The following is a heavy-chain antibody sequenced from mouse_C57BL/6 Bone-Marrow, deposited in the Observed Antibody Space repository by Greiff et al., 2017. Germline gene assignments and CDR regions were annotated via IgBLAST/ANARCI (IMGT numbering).Heavy chain of an antibody. V-gene: IGHV5-4*01. CDR1: GFTFSSYA. Sequence: DVQLQESGGGLVKPGGSLKLSCAASGFTFSSYAMSWVRQTPEKRLEWVATISDGGSYTYYPDNVKGRFTISRDNAKNNLYLQMSHLKSEDTAMYYCARFAYGGQGTLVTVSA. CDR3: ARFAY. J-gene: IGHJ3*01. CDR2: ISDGGSYT.